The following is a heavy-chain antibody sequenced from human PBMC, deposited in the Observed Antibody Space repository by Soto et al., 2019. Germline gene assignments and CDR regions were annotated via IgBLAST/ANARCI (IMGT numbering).Heavy chain of an antibody. CDR1: GFYFSGYY. V-gene: IGHV4-34*01. Sequence: SETLSLTCAVYGFYFSGYYWSLIRQHPGKGLEWIGQIYHSGTTYYNPSLKSRLTISVDTSKNHFSLRLTSVTAADTAVYYCARDLWVEPELYYYGMDVWGQGTTVTVSS. CDR2: IYHSGTT. CDR3: ARDLWVEPELYYYGMDV. D-gene: IGHD1-1*01. J-gene: IGHJ6*02.